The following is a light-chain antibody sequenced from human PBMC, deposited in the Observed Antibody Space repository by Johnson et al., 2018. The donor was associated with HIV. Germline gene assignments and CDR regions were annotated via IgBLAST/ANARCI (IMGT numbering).Light chain of an antibody. CDR3: GTWDSSPSAGPYV. V-gene: IGLV1-51*01. J-gene: IGLJ1*01. CDR2: DNN. CDR1: SSNIGNNY. Sequence: QPVLTQPPSVSAAPGQKVTISCSGSSSNIGNNYVSWYQQLPGTAPKLLIYDNNKRPSGIPDRFSGSKSGTSATLGITGLQTGDEADYYCGTWDSSPSAGPYVFGTGTKVTVL.